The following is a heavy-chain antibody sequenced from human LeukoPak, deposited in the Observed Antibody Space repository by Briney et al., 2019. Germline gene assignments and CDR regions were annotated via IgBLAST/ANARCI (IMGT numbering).Heavy chain of an antibody. CDR1: GFTFGVYY. J-gene: IGHJ4*02. V-gene: IGHV3-11*01. CDR3: AREHWAAPDH. D-gene: IGHD3-16*01. Sequence: GGSLTLSCAASGFTFGVYYMTWLRQAPGRGLEPLSFISPTGDIIQYVDSVKGRFTISRDNAKSSMYLEMNSLRAEDTAVYYCAREHWAAPDHWGQGTLVTVSP. CDR2: ISPTGDII.